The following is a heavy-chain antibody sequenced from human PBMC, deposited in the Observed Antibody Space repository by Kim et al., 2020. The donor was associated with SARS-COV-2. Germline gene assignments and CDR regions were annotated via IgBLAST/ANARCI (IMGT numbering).Heavy chain of an antibody. V-gene: IGHV5-51*01. J-gene: IGHJ1*01. CDR3: ARQFCGGDCSGQH. D-gene: IGHD2-21*02. Sequence: SPSFQGQVTISADKSISTAYLQWSSLKASDTAMYYCARQFCGGDCSGQHWGQGTLVTVSS.